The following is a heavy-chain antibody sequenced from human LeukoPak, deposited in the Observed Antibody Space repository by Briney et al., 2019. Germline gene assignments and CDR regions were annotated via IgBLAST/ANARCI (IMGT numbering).Heavy chain of an antibody. CDR2: ISSSGSTI. Sequence: GGSLRLSCAASGFTFSDYYMSWIRQAPGKGLEWVSYISSSGSTIYYADSVKGRFTISRDNAKNSLYLQMNSLRAEDTAVYYCARDTDPGIAAAGTDYWGQGTLVTVSS. CDR1: GFTFSDYY. CDR3: ARDTDPGIAAAGTDY. D-gene: IGHD6-13*01. J-gene: IGHJ4*02. V-gene: IGHV3-11*01.